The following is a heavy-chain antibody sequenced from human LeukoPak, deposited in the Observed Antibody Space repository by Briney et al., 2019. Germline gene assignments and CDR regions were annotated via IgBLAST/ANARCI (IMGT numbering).Heavy chain of an antibody. D-gene: IGHD3-16*01. CDR2: IIPILGIA. Sequence: GASVKVSCKASGGTFSSYAISWVRQAPGQGLEWMGRIIPILGIANYAQKFQGRVTITADKSTSTAYTELSSLRSEDTAVYYCARVRKETFRWFDPWGQGTLVTVSS. CDR3: ARVRKETFRWFDP. CDR1: GGTFSSYA. V-gene: IGHV1-69*04. J-gene: IGHJ5*02.